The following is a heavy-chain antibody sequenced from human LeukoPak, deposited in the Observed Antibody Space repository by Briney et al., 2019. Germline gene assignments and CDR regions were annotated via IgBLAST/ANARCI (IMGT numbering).Heavy chain of an antibody. J-gene: IGHJ4*02. CDR3: ARHYAAAGTRGYFDY. CDR1: GGSISSGGSY. V-gene: IGHV4-30-4*01. Sequence: SQTLSLTCTVSGGSISSGGSYWSWIRQHPGKGLEWIGYIYYSGSTNYNPSLKSRVTISVDTSKNQFSLKLSSVTAADTAVYYCARHYAAAGTRGYFDYWGQGTLVTVSS. CDR2: IYYSGST. D-gene: IGHD6-13*01.